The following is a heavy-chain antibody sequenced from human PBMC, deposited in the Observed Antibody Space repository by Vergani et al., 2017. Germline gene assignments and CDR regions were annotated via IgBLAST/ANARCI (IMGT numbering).Heavy chain of an antibody. CDR2: IHTYTGNP. CDR1: GYTFSNYA. Sequence: VQLVQSGAEVRKPGASVTVSCKTSGYTFSNYAMNWVRHAPGHGPEWMGWIHTYTGNPMYARGFTGLWVFSLDTSVNTAYLQIRSLEAEDTAVYYCARGLNFYDSGTFDYWGQGTLVTVSS. D-gene: IGHD3-10*01. CDR3: ARGLNFYDSGTFDY. J-gene: IGHJ4*02. V-gene: IGHV7-4-1*02.